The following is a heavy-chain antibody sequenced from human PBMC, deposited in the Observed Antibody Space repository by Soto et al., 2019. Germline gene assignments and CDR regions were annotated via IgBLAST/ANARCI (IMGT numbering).Heavy chain of an antibody. J-gene: IGHJ4*02. CDR3: VKGEYYYDSSGSYPFDY. D-gene: IGHD3-22*01. CDR1: GFTFSSYA. Sequence: GGSLRRSCSACGFTFSSYAMHWVRQAPGKGLEYVSSISTNGGSTHYADSVKGRFTISRDNSKNTQYLQMSSLRADDTAVYYCVKGEYYYDSSGSYPFDYWGQGT. V-gene: IGHV3-64D*06. CDR2: ISTNGGST.